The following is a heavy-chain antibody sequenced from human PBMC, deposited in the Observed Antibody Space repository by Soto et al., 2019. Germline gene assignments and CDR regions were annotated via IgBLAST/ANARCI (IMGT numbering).Heavy chain of an antibody. D-gene: IGHD2-21*02. Sequence: GSLRLSCVGSGFSFRGHSMNWVRQPPGKGPQWISYISSSSENIYYADSVKGRFTVSRDNAKNTLFLQMNSLRDDDSAIYYCARLPKGSVVTGWGQGSLVTVSS. CDR1: GFSFRGHS. J-gene: IGHJ4*01. CDR3: ARLPKGSVVTG. CDR2: ISSSSENI. V-gene: IGHV3-48*02.